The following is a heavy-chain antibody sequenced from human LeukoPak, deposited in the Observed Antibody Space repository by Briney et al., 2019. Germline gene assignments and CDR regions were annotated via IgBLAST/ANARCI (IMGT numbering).Heavy chain of an antibody. CDR3: ARDLYRDSLPVSWFDP. CDR2: INPNSGGT. D-gene: IGHD4-11*01. Sequence: GASVKVSCKASGYTFTGYYMHWVRQAPGQGLEWMGRINPNSGGTNYAQKFQGRVTMTRDTSTSTAYMELRSLRSDDTAVYYCARDLYRDSLPVSWFDPWGQGTLVTVSS. CDR1: GYTFTGYY. V-gene: IGHV1-2*06. J-gene: IGHJ5*02.